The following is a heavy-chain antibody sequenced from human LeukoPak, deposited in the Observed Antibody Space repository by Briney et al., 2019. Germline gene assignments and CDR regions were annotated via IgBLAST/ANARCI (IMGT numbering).Heavy chain of an antibody. J-gene: IGHJ4*02. D-gene: IGHD2-2*01. CDR2: IDSGGGT. Sequence: PGGSLRLSCAASGFTVSSTYMVWVRQAPGKGLEWVSVIDSGGGTDHADSVKGRFTISRDNFKNTLYLQMNSLRVEDTAVYYCARITKWGQGTLVTVSS. CDR3: ARITK. CDR1: GFTVSSTY. V-gene: IGHV3-66*01.